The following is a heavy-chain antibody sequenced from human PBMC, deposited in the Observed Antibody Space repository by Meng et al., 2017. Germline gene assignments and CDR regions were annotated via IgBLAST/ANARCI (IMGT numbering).Heavy chain of an antibody. CDR2: ISYAGSNK. CDR1: GFTFSSYD. D-gene: IGHD3-22*01. J-gene: IGHJ4*02. Sequence: GESLKISCAASGFTFSSYDMHWVRQAPGKGLEWVAVISYAGSNKYYADSVKGRFTISRDNSKNTLYLQMNSLRAEDTAVYYCARDRVLGYYYDSSGSNYFDYWGQGTLVTVSS. CDR3: ARDRVLGYYYDSSGSNYFDY. V-gene: IGHV3-30*04.